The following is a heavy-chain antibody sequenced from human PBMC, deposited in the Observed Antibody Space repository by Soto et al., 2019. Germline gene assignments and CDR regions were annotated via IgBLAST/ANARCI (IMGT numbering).Heavy chain of an antibody. CDR3: ARRAETNGWNGFGADKYYFDF. CDR2: MNPNTGNS. CDR1: GYTFTNYD. V-gene: IGHV1-8*01. Sequence: ASVKVSCKAFGYTFTNYDIYWVRQATGQGLEWMGWMNPNTGNSAYAQKFQGRVTVTSDTSINTVHMELSSLRSEDTAVYYCARRAETNGWNGFGADKYYFDFWGQGTLVTVSS. J-gene: IGHJ4*02. D-gene: IGHD1-1*01.